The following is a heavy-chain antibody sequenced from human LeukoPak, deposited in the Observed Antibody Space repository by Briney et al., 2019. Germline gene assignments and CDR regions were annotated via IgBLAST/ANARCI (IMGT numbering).Heavy chain of an antibody. CDR3: SRGSAMVTTYRGGNWFDP. CDR2: ISAYNNNT. CDR1: GFTFSNFG. D-gene: IGHD5-18*01. J-gene: IGHJ5*02. V-gene: IGHV1-18*01. Sequence: GASVKVSFTASGFTFSNFGINWVRQAPGQGLEWMGWISAYNNNTNYAQKLQGRVTMTTDTSTSTAYMGLTRLTSDDTAVYYCSRGSAMVTTYRGGNWFDPWGQGTLVTVSS.